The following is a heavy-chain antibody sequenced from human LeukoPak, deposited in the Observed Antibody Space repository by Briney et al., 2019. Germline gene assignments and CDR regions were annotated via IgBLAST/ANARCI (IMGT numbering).Heavy chain of an antibody. V-gene: IGHV3-7*01. CDR1: GFTFSSYW. J-gene: IGHJ4*02. Sequence: GGSLRLSCAASGFTFSSYWMSWVRQDPGKGLEWVANIKQDGSEKYYVDSVKGRFTISRDNAKNSLYLQMNSLRAEDTAVYYCARDVGMVRYSSSQFDYWGQGTLVTVSS. D-gene: IGHD6-13*01. CDR2: IKQDGSEK. CDR3: ARDVGMVRYSSSQFDY.